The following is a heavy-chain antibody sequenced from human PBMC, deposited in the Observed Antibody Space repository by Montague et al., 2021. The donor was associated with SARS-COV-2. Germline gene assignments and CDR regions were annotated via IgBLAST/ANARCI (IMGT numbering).Heavy chain of an antibody. J-gene: IGHJ6*02. CDR2: SSGSDGGT. CDR3: AKDSYYYGLGYGMDV. D-gene: IGHD3-10*01. Sequence: FLRLSCAASRFTFSNSAMHWVRQAPGKGLEWVSGSSGSDGGTHYADSVKGRFTISRDNSKNVLYLQMNSLRAEDTALYYCAKDSYYYGLGYGMDVWGQGTTVTVSS. V-gene: IGHV3-23*01. CDR1: RFTFSNSA.